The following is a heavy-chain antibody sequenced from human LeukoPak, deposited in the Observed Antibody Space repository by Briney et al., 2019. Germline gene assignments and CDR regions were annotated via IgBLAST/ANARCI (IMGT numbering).Heavy chain of an antibody. CDR2: IYYSGST. CDR3: ARAPMAITTSAFPDAFDF. Sequence: SETLSLTCTVSGGSISSSSYYWGWIRQPPGKGLEWIGSIYYSGSTYYNPSLKSRVTISVDTSKNQFSLKLSSPAAADPAVYYCARAPMAITTSAFPDAFDFWGQGTMVTVSS. V-gene: IGHV4-39*07. CDR1: GGSISSSSYY. J-gene: IGHJ3*01. D-gene: IGHD5-12*01.